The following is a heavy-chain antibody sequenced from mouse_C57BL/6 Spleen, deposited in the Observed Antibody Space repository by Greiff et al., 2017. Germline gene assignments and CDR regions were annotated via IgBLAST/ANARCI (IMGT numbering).Heavy chain of an antibody. CDR3: GRSGTAQFKDY. CDR2: IYPVSGDT. J-gene: IGHJ4*01. CDR1: GYTFTDHI. Sequence: QVQLKQSGAELASPGASVTLSCKASGYTFTDHIMNWVKKRPGQGLEWIGRIYPVSGDTNYNQKFMGKATFSVDRSSSTVYMVLNSLTSEEAAADYCGRSGTAQFKDYWGQGTSVTVSS. V-gene: IGHV1-11*01. D-gene: IGHD3-2*02.